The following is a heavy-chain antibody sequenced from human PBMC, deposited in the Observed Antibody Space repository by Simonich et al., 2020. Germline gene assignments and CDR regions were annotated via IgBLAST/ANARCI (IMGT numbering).Heavy chain of an antibody. J-gene: IGHJ2*01. Sequence: EVQLVESGGGLVQPGGSLRLSCAASGFTFSSYWMSWVRQAPGKGLGWVAKLKQDGSEKYYVASVKGRFTISRDNAKNSLYLQMNSLRAEDTAVYYCAREYSSSSDPYWYFDLWGRGTLVTVSS. V-gene: IGHV3-7*01. CDR2: LKQDGSEK. D-gene: IGHD6-6*01. CDR1: GFTFSSYW. CDR3: AREYSSSSDPYWYFDL.